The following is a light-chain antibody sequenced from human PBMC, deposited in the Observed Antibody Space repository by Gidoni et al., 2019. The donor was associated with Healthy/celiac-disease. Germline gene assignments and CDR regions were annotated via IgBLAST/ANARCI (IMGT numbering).Light chain of an antibody. Sequence: DIQMTQSPSTLSASVGDRVTITCRASQSISSWLAWYQQKPGKAPKLLIYKASSLESGVPSRFSGSGSGTEFTLTIRSLQPDDFATFYCQQYNSYSHTFGPGTKVDIK. J-gene: IGKJ3*01. CDR2: KAS. V-gene: IGKV1-5*03. CDR1: QSISSW. CDR3: QQYNSYSHT.